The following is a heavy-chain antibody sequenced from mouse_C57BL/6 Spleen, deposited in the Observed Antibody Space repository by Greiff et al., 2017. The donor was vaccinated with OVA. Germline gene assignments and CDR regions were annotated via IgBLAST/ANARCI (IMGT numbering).Heavy chain of an antibody. Sequence: VKLQESGPELVKPGASVKISCKASGYAFSSSWMNWVKQRPGKGLEWIGRIYPGDGDTNYNGKFKGKATLTADKSSSTAYMQLSSLTSEDSAVYFCARYDYDVYYFDYWGQGTTLTVSS. CDR1: GYAFSSSW. CDR3: ARYDYDVYYFDY. J-gene: IGHJ2*01. CDR2: IYPGDGDT. D-gene: IGHD2-4*01. V-gene: IGHV1-82*01.